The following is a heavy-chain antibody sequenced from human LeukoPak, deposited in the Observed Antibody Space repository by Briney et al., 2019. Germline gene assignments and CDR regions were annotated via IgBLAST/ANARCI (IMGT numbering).Heavy chain of an antibody. J-gene: IGHJ4*02. Sequence: GGSLRLSCAASGFTVSSNEMSWVRQAPGKGLEWVSSISGGSTYYADSRKGRFTISRDNSKNTLHLQMNSLRAEDTAVYYCKIPFRFCYGGNSVPRFDYWGQGTLVTVSS. CDR2: ISGGST. CDR3: KIPFRFCYGGNSVPRFDY. V-gene: IGHV3-38-3*01. CDR1: GFTVSSNE. D-gene: IGHD4-23*01.